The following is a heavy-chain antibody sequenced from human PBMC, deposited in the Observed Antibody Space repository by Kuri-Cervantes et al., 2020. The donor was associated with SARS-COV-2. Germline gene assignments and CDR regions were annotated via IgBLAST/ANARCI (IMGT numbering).Heavy chain of an antibody. CDR2: ISSSGSTI. CDR1: GFTFSSYA. D-gene: IGHD3-10*01. J-gene: IGHJ3*02. CDR3: ANELGEIPFDI. V-gene: IGHV3-23*01. Sequence: GESLKISCAASGFTFSSYAMSWIRQAPGKGLEWVSYISSSGSTIYYADSVKGRFTISRDNSKNTLYLQMNSLRAEDTAVYYCANELGEIPFDIWGQGTMVTVSS.